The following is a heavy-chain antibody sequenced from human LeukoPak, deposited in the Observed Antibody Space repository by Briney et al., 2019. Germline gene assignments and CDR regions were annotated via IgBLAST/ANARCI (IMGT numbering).Heavy chain of an antibody. CDR1: GYTFTGYY. V-gene: IGHV1-2*02. J-gene: IGHJ4*02. CDR3: ARDPSTVTTTPYFDY. CDR2: INPNSGVT. D-gene: IGHD4-17*01. Sequence: ASVKVSCKTSGYTFTGYYMHWVRQAPGQGLEWMGWINPNSGVTNYAQKFQGRVTMTRDTSISTAYMELSRLRSDDTAVYYCARDPSTVTTTPYFDYWGQGTLVTVSS.